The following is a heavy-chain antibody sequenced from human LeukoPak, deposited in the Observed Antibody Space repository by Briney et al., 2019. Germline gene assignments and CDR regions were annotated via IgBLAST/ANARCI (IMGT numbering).Heavy chain of an antibody. Sequence: GGSLRLSCAASGFTFSSYAMSWVRQAPGKGLEWVSAISGSGGSTYYADSVKGRFTISGDNSKNTLYLQMNSLRAEDTAVYYCAKGATYYYDSSGYYFDYWGQGTLVTVSS. V-gene: IGHV3-23*01. CDR3: AKGATYYYDSSGYYFDY. CDR2: ISGSGGST. J-gene: IGHJ4*02. D-gene: IGHD3-22*01. CDR1: GFTFSSYA.